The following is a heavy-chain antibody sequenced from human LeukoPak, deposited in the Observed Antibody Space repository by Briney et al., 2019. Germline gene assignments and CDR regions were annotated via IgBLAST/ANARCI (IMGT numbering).Heavy chain of an antibody. J-gene: IGHJ4*02. Sequence: PSETLSLTCTVSGGSISSGSYYWSWIRQPAGRGLEWIGRIYTSGSTNYNPSLKSRVTISVDTSKNQFSLKLSSVTAADTAVYYCATLTSAAAGVTGDYWGQGTLVTVSS. V-gene: IGHV4-61*02. D-gene: IGHD6-13*01. CDR3: ATLTSAAAGVTGDY. CDR2: IYTSGST. CDR1: GGSISSGSYY.